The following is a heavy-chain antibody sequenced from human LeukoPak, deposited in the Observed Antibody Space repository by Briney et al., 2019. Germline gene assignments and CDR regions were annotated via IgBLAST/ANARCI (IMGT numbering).Heavy chain of an antibody. D-gene: IGHD6-19*01. CDR3: AKRGGGYSSGWYGDS. J-gene: IGHJ4*02. CDR2: ISYDGSNK. Sequence: SGGSLRLSCAASGFTFSSYAMHWVRQAPGKGLEWVAVISYDGSNKYYADSVKGRFTISRDNSKNTLYLQMNSLRAEDTAVYYCAKRGGGYSSGWYGDSWGQGTLVTVSS. V-gene: IGHV3-30-3*02. CDR1: GFTFSSYA.